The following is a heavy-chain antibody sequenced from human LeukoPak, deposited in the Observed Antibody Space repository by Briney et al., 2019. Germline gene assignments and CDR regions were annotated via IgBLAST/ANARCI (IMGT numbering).Heavy chain of an antibody. V-gene: IGHV3-9*01. D-gene: IGHD6-13*01. CDR2: ISWNSGSI. J-gene: IGHJ4*02. Sequence: GGSLRLSCAASGFTFDDYAMHWVRQAPGKGLEWVSGISWNSGSIGYADSVKGRFTISRDNAKNSLYLQMNSLRAEDTALYYCAKEEYSSSGDYWGQGTLVNVS. CDR3: AKEEYSSSGDY. CDR1: GFTFDDYA.